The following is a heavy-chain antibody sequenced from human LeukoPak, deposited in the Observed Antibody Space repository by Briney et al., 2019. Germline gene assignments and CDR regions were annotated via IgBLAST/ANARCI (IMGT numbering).Heavy chain of an antibody. J-gene: IGHJ3*01. CDR2: IRGSGDGA. V-gene: IGHV3-23*01. CDR3: GRDPNGNYVGAFDF. CDR1: GFDFSSYA. Sequence: GGSMRLSCAVSGFDFSSYAMTWVRQAPGKGLEWVSSIRGSGDGASYTDSVKGRFTVSRDHSKNTLYLQLTSLRAEDTAIYYCGRDPNGNYVGAFDFWGQGTLVTVSS. D-gene: IGHD4-17*01.